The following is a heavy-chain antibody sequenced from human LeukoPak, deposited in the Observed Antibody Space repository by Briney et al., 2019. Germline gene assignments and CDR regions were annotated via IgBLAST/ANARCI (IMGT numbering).Heavy chain of an antibody. Sequence: GGSLRLSCAASGFTFTSYAMSWVRQAPGKGLEWVSAISGTGGSTYYADSVKGRFTISRDNSKNTLFLQMNSLRAEDTAVYFCAKDARRSSGWWFFDHWGQGTLVTVSS. D-gene: IGHD6-19*01. J-gene: IGHJ4*02. CDR3: AKDARRSSGWWFFDH. CDR1: GFTFTSYA. V-gene: IGHV3-23*01. CDR2: ISGTGGST.